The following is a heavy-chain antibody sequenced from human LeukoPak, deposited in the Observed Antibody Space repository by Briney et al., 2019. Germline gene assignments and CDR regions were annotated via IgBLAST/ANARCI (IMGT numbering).Heavy chain of an antibody. CDR3: ARDPGRANTVRQGGY. J-gene: IGHJ4*02. CDR1: GFTFSSYS. Sequence: GGSLRLSCAASGFTFSSYSMNWVRQAPGKGLEWVSYISSSSSTIYYADSVKGRFTISRDNAKNSLYLQMNSLRAEDTAVYYCARDPGRANTVRQGGYWGQGTLVTVSS. CDR2: ISSSSSTI. V-gene: IGHV3-48*01. D-gene: IGHD4-11*01.